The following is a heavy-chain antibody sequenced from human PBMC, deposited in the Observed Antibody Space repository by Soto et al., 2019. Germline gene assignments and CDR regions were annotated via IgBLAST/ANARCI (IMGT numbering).Heavy chain of an antibody. J-gene: IGHJ3*02. CDR2: IYYSGST. CDR1: GGSISSSSYY. CDR3: ARRFTIFGAFDI. D-gene: IGHD3-3*01. V-gene: IGHV4-39*01. Sequence: SSETLSLTCTVSGGSISSSSYYWGWIRQPPGKGLEWIGSIYYSGSTYYNPSLKSRVTISVDTSKNQFSLKLSSVTAADTAVYYCARRFTIFGAFDIWGQGTMVTVSS.